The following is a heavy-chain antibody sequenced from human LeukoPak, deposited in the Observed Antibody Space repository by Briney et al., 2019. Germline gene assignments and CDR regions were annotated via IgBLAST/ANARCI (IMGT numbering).Heavy chain of an antibody. D-gene: IGHD3-22*01. J-gene: IGHJ4*02. CDR2: INPNSGGT. V-gene: IGHV1-2*02. CDR3: AGTYYYDSSGYHYFGY. CDR1: GYTFTGYY. Sequence: GASVKVSCKASGYTFTGYYMHWVRQAPGQGLEWMGWINPNSGGTNYAQKFQGRVTMTRDTSISTAYMELSRLRSDDTAVYYCAGTYYYDSSGYHYFGYWGQGTLVTVSS.